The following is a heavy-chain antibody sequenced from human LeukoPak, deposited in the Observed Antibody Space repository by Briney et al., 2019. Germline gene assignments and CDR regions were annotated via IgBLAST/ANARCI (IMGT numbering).Heavy chain of an antibody. J-gene: IGHJ4*02. CDR3: ARLLPPAYNWNDYVGFDY. D-gene: IGHD1-1*01. CDR2: IYYTGST. Sequence: SATLSLTCTVSGGSISSYHWSWIRQPPGKGLEWIGHIYYTGSTNYNPSLKSRVTISVDTSKNQFSLKLSSVTAAGTAVYYCARLLPPAYNWNDYVGFDYWGQGTLVTVSS. V-gene: IGHV4-59*08. CDR1: GGSISSYH.